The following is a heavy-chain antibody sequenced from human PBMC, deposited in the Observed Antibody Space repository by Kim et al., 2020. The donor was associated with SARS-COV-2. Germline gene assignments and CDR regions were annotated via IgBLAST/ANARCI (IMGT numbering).Heavy chain of an antibody. Sequence: SETLSLTCSVSGGSISSGGLYWSWIRQHPGKGLEWIVHIYHSGTTYYTPSLKNRVTMSVDTSKNHFSLNVTSVTAAATAEYYSARISQWLVRYYFDSWG. V-gene: IGHV4-31*03. D-gene: IGHD6-19*01. CDR3: ARISQWLVRYYFDS. CDR1: GGSISSGGLY. CDR2: IYHSGTT. J-gene: IGHJ4*01.